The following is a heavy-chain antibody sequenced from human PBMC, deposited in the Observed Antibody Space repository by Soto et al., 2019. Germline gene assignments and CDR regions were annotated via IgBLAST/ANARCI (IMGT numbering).Heavy chain of an antibody. J-gene: IGHJ6*02. CDR3: ARTYYYDSSDDYYGMDV. CDR1: GFTFSSYA. V-gene: IGHV3-23*01. Sequence: EVQLLESGGGLVQPGGSLRLSCAASGFTFSSYAMSWVRQAPGKGLEWVSAISGSGGSTYYADSVKGRFTISRDNSKNTLYLQMNSLRAEDTAVYYCARTYYYDSSDDYYGMDVWGQGTTVTVSS. D-gene: IGHD3-22*01. CDR2: ISGSGGST.